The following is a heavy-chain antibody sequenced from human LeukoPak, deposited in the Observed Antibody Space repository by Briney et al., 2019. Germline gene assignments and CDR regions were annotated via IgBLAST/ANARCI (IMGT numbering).Heavy chain of an antibody. CDR3: ARVTATYYDFWSGWGAFNI. Sequence: GGSLRLSCAASGFTFSSYAMHWVRQAPGKGLEWVAVISYDGRNKYYADSVKGRFTISRDNSKNRLYLQMNSLRAEDTAVYYCARVTATYYDFWSGWGAFNIWGQGTMVTVSS. CDR2: ISYDGRNK. CDR1: GFTFSSYA. V-gene: IGHV3-30*04. D-gene: IGHD3-3*01. J-gene: IGHJ3*02.